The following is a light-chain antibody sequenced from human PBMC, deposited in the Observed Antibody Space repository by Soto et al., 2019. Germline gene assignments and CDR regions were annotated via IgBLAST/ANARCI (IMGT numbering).Light chain of an antibody. CDR2: GAS. V-gene: IGKV3-20*01. CDR3: QQYGSSPPLT. CDR1: QSVSSSF. J-gene: IGKJ4*02. Sequence: EIVLTQSPGTLSLSPGERATLSCRASQSVSSSFLAWYQQKTGPAPRLLIYGASSRATGIPDRFSGSGSGTDFTLTISRLEPEDFAVYYCQQYGSSPPLTFGGGTKVDIK.